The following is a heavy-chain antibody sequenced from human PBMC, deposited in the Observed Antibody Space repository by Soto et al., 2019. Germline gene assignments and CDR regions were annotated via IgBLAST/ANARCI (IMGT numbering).Heavy chain of an antibody. J-gene: IGHJ4*02. D-gene: IGHD6-19*01. Sequence: QVQLQESGPGLVKPSGTLSLTCAVSGASISDNNWWSRVRQPPGKGLEWIGEIYHSGTANYSPSLNSRVTISLDKSKNQISLQLSSVTAADSAVYYCARHIGVPGTRGFDYWGQGTLVTVSS. CDR2: IYHSGTA. CDR1: GASISDNNW. CDR3: ARHIGVPGTRGFDY. V-gene: IGHV4-4*02.